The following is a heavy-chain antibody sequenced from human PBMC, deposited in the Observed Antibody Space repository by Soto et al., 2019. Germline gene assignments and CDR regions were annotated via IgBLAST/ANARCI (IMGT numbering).Heavy chain of an antibody. D-gene: IGHD1-26*01. Sequence: PGGSLRLSCAASGFTFSSYEMNWVRQAPGKGLEWVSYISSSGSTIYYADSVKGRFTISRDNAKNSLYLQMNSLRAEDTAVYYWARDPPSIVGAAWYFDDWGQGTLVTVSS. CDR1: GFTFSSYE. CDR2: ISSSGSTI. V-gene: IGHV3-48*03. J-gene: IGHJ4*02. CDR3: ARDPPSIVGAAWYFDD.